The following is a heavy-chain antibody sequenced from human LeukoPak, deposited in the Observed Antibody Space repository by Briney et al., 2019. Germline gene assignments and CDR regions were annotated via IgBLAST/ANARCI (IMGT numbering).Heavy chain of an antibody. D-gene: IGHD5/OR15-5a*01. J-gene: IGHJ4*02. Sequence: SETLSLTCTVSGGSISSGYGYYWGWIRQPPGKGLEWIGNIYHSGITYYNHFNSSLKSRVTISIDTSKNQFSLRLTSVTAADTAVYFCATLVSTRYFFDYWGQGTLVTVSS. V-gene: IGHV4-38-2*02. CDR2: IYHSGIT. CDR1: GGSISSGYGYY. CDR3: ATLVSTRYFFDY.